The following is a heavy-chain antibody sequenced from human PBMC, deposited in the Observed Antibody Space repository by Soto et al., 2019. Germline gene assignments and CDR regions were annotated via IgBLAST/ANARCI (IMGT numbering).Heavy chain of an antibody. J-gene: IGHJ6*02. CDR1: GFTFSSYG. CDR3: AKATTGGFFAQGYYHYYGLDV. Sequence: PGGSLRLSCAASGFTFSSYGMHWVRQAPGKGLEWVAVISYDGSNKYYADSVKGRFTISRDNSKNTLYLLMNSLRAEDTAVYYCAKATTGGFFAQGYYHYYGLDVWGQGTTVTVSS. V-gene: IGHV3-30*18. D-gene: IGHD3-16*02. CDR2: ISYDGSNK.